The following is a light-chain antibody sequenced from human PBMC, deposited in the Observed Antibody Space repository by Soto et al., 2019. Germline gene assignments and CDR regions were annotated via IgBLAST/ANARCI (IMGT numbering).Light chain of an antibody. CDR3: QQRTNWLT. Sequence: EIVLTQSPATLSLSPGERATLSCRASQSVTWYLAWYQQKPGQAPRLLIYDATNRATGIPARFSGSGSGTDFTLTISSLEPEDFAVYYCQQRTNWLTSGGGTRVEI. V-gene: IGKV3-11*01. CDR1: QSVTWY. CDR2: DAT. J-gene: IGKJ4*01.